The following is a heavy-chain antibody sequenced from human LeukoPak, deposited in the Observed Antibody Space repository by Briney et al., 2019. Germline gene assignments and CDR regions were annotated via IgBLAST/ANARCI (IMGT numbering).Heavy chain of an antibody. CDR2: INHSGST. CDR1: GGSFSGYY. V-gene: IGHV4-34*01. D-gene: IGHD3-22*01. CDR3: ARGITMIVVVIYAFDI. Sequence: SETLSLTCAVYGGSFSGYYWSWIRQPPGKGLEWIGEINHSGSTNYNPSLKSRVTISVDKSKNQFSLKLSSVTAADTAVYYCARGITMIVVVIYAFDIWGQGTMVTVSS. J-gene: IGHJ3*02.